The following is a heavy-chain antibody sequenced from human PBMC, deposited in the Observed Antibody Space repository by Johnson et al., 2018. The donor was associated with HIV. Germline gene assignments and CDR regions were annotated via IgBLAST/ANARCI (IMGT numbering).Heavy chain of an antibody. J-gene: IGHJ3*01. Sequence: EVQLVESGGGVVRPGGSLRLSCAASEFTFSNYWMHWVRQGLGKGLVWVSRIKTDGSSTSYADSVKGRFTISRDNAKNTLYLEMNGLRAEDTAVYYCARKQWLEIPSDAFDVWGQGTMVTVSS. CDR1: EFTFSNYW. D-gene: IGHD6-19*01. CDR3: ARKQWLEIPSDAFDV. CDR2: IKTDGSST. V-gene: IGHV3-74*02.